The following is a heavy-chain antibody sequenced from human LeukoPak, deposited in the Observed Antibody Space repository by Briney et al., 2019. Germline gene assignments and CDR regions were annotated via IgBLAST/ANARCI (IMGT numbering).Heavy chain of an antibody. Sequence: GRSLRLSCAASGFTFSSYSMHWVRQAPGKGLEWVALIWYDGSNKYYADSIKGRFTISRDNSKNTLYLQINSLRVEDTAVYYCARDRGYGYGHPFDIRGQGTMVTVSS. CDR2: IWYDGSNK. CDR1: GFTFSSYS. CDR3: ARDRGYGYGHPFDI. D-gene: IGHD5-18*01. J-gene: IGHJ3*02. V-gene: IGHV3-33*01.